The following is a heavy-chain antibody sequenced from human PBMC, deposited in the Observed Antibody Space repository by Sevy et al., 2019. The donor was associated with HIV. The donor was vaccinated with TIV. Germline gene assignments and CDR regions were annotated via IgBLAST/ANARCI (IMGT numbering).Heavy chain of an antibody. CDR3: ARAPPVRSGDDSLNWFDP. Sequence: LRLSCTVSAGSISSYYWSWIRQPPGKGLEWIAYIHDSGNTNYNPSLKSRVTISIDTSKNQFSLKLSSVTAADTALYYCARAPPVRSGDDSLNWFDPWGQGTLVTVSS. CDR2: IHDSGNT. D-gene: IGHD5-12*01. J-gene: IGHJ5*02. V-gene: IGHV4-59*01. CDR1: AGSISSYY.